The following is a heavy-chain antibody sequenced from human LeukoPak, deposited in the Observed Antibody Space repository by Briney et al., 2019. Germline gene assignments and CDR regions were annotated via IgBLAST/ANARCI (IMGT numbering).Heavy chain of an antibody. CDR1: RFTFSSYA. CDR3: AREEYQLLKRGAFDY. V-gene: IGHV3-30*01. D-gene: IGHD2-2*01. Sequence: GRSLRLSCAASRFTFSSYAMHWVRQAPGKGLEWVAVISYDGGNKYYADSVKGRFTISRDNSKNTLYLHMNSLRGEDTAVYSCAREEYQLLKRGAFDYWGQGTLVTVSS. CDR2: ISYDGGNK. J-gene: IGHJ4*02.